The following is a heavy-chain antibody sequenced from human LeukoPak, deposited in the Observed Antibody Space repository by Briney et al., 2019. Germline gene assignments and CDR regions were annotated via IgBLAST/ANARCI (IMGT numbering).Heavy chain of an antibody. CDR2: IKQDGSEK. CDR1: GFTFSSYW. V-gene: IGHV3-7*01. CDR3: ARAVRYYDFWSGYYLYYFGY. J-gene: IGHJ4*02. Sequence: PGGSLRLSCAASGFTFSSYWMSWVRQAPGKGLEWVANIKQDGSEKYYVGSVKGRFTISRDNAKNSLYLQMNSLRAEDTAVYYCARAVRYYDFWSGYYLYYFGYWGQGTLVTVSS. D-gene: IGHD3-3*01.